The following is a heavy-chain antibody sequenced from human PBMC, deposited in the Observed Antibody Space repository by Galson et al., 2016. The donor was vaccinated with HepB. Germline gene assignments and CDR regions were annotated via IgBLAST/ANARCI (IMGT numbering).Heavy chain of an antibody. Sequence: SLRLSCAAPGFTFDEYAMHWVRQVPGKGLEWVSGISWNSGRIAYADSVKGRFTISRDNDRNSLFLQMNSLRVEDTAFYYCAKDPGRWFRAFPHSWGQGTLVTVSS. J-gene: IGHJ4*02. V-gene: IGHV3-9*01. D-gene: IGHD3-10*01. CDR2: ISWNSGRI. CDR1: GFTFDEYA. CDR3: AKDPGRWFRAFPHS.